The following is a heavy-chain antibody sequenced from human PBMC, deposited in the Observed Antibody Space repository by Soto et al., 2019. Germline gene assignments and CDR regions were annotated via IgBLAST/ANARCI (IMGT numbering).Heavy chain of an antibody. J-gene: IGHJ4*02. CDR1: GGSVRGGSYC. CDR3: ARASHKYYVWGSYRSGYFDY. V-gene: IGHV4-61*01. Sequence: SVTQSLTGTVAGGSVRGGSYCWSWIRQPPGEGLEWIGYIYYSGSTNYNPSLKSRVTISVDTSKNQFSLKLSSVTAADTAVYYCARASHKYYVWGSYRSGYFDYWGQGTLVPVSS. CDR2: IYYSGST. D-gene: IGHD3-16*01.